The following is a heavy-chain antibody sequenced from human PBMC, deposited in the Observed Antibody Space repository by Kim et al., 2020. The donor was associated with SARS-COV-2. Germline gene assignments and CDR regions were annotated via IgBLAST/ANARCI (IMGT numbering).Heavy chain of an antibody. CDR3: ARDPLSIAVAGTEPDNTAQTEDY. J-gene: IGHJ4*02. CDR1: GFTFSSYS. V-gene: IGHV3-21*01. Sequence: GGSLRLSCAASGFTFSSYSMNWVRQAPGKGLEWVSSISSSSSYIYYADSVKGRFTISRDNAKNSLYLQMNSLRAEDTAVYYCARDPLSIAVAGTEPDNTAQTEDYWGQGTLVTVSS. D-gene: IGHD6-19*01. CDR2: ISSSSSYI.